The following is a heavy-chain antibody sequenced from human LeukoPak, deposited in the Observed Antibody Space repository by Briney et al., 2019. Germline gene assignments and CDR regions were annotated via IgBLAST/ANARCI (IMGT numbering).Heavy chain of an antibody. CDR2: IYYSGST. V-gene: IGHV4-31*03. J-gene: IGHJ5*02. Sequence: SETLSLTCTVSGGSISSGGYYWSWIRQHPGKGLERIGYIYYSGSTYYNPSLKSRVTISVDTSKNQFSLKLSSVTAADTAVYYCARDAHDYGSKRWFDPWGQGTLVTVSS. CDR1: GGSISSGGYY. D-gene: IGHD4-17*01. CDR3: ARDAHDYGSKRWFDP.